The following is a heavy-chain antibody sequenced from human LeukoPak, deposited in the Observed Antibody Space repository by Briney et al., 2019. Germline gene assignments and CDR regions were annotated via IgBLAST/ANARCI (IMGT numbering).Heavy chain of an antibody. V-gene: IGHV3-11*01. D-gene: IGHD3-3*01. CDR3: AREKKTEWTTGAFDM. CDR2: TSPSGGTI. J-gene: IGHJ3*02. CDR1: GFTFSDYY. Sequence: PGGSLRLSCAASGFTFSDYYMSWIRQAPETGLEWLSYTSPSGGTIYYTDSVKGRFTMSRDNAQNALYLEMNSLRAEDTAVYYCAREKKTEWTTGAFDMWGQGTMVIVSS.